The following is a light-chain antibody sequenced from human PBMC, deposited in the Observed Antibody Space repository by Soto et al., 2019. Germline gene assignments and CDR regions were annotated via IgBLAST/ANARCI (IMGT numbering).Light chain of an antibody. CDR3: LQDHDDSWT. V-gene: IGKV1-5*01. Sequence: DIQMTQSHSTLPASVGDRVTMRCRASQSISSWLAWYQQKPGKAPTLLIYAASNLQSGVPSRFRGSRSGTEFTLTVSSLQPEDFATYYCLQDHDDSWTFGQGTKVDIK. CDR1: QSISSW. J-gene: IGKJ1*01. CDR2: AAS.